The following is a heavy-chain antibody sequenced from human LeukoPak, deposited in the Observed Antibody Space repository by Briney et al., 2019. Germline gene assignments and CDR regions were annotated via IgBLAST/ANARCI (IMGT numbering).Heavy chain of an antibody. V-gene: IGHV4-34*01. CDR3: ARDYAERGYFDY. CDR1: GGSFSGYY. Sequence: SETLSLTCAVYGGSFSGYYWSWIRQPSGKGLEWIGEINHSGSTNYNPSLKSRVTISVDTSKNQSSLKLSSVTAADTAVYYCARDYAERGYFDYWGQGTLVTVSS. J-gene: IGHJ4*02. D-gene: IGHD4-17*01. CDR2: INHSGST.